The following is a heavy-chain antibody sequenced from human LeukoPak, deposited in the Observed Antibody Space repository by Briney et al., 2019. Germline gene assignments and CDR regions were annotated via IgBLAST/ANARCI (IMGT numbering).Heavy chain of an antibody. J-gene: IGHJ5*02. CDR1: GGSISSYY. CDR3: ARDPKPHYGQWDWFDP. CDR2: IYYSGST. Sequence: SETLSLTCTVSGGSISSYYWSWIRQPPGKGLEWIGYIYYSGSTNYNPSLKSRVTISLDTSKKQFSLKLRSVPAADTAVYYCARDPKPHYGQWDWFDPWGQGTLVTVSS. V-gene: IGHV4-59*01. D-gene: IGHD4-17*01.